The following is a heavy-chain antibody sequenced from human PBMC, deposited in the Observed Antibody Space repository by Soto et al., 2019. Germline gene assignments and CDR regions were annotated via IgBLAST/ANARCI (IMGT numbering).Heavy chain of an antibody. J-gene: IGHJ4*02. Sequence: ASVKVSCKASGYTFTSYGISWVRQAPGQGLEWMGWISAYNGNTNYAQKLQGRVTMTTDTSTSTAYMELRSLRSDDTAVYYCARDDYYDSSGLADYWGQGTLVTVSS. CDR2: ISAYNGNT. CDR3: ARDDYYDSSGLADY. V-gene: IGHV1-18*01. CDR1: GYTFTSYG. D-gene: IGHD3-22*01.